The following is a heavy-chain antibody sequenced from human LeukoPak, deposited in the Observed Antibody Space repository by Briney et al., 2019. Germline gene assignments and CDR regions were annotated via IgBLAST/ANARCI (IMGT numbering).Heavy chain of an antibody. CDR3: AKRGVVIRGILVIGYHQEAYHYDF. CDR1: GFTFSNYV. CDR2: ISGSGDYS. V-gene: IGHV3-23*01. J-gene: IGHJ4*02. D-gene: IGHD3-10*01. Sequence: GGSLRLSCAASGFTFSNYVMNWVRQAPGKGLEWVSAISGSGDYSNSADSVKGRFTISRDNSENTLYLQMNSLRAEDTAVYFCAKRGVVIRGILVIGYHQEAYHYDFWGQGVLVTVSS.